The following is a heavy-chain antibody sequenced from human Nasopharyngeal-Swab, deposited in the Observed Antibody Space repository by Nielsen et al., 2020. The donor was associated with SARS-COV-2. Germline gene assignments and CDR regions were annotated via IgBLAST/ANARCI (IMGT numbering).Heavy chain of an antibody. CDR1: GFTFSSYG. Sequence: GESLKISCAASGFTFSSYGMHWVRQAPGKGLEWVAVISYDGSNKYYADSVKGRFTISRDNSKNTLYLQMNSLGAEDTAVYYCATSGDSSSWWTFFFDYWGQGTLVTVSS. CDR3: ATSGDSSSWWTFFFDY. V-gene: IGHV3-30*03. CDR2: ISYDGSNK. J-gene: IGHJ4*02. D-gene: IGHD6-13*01.